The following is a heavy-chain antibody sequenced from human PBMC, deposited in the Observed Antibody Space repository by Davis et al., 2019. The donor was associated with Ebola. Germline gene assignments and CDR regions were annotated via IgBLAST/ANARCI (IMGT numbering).Heavy chain of an antibody. CDR3: ARQESLYGWSDY. J-gene: IGHJ4*02. D-gene: IGHD2-8*01. CDR1: GYGFADYW. V-gene: IGHV5-51*01. Sequence: GESLKISCKGSGYGFADYWIAWVRQTPGKGLEWMGIIYAGDSDSRYSPSFEGQVIISVDRSIKTVYLQWKSLRASDTAKYYCARQESLYGWSDYWGQGTLVTVSS. CDR2: IYAGDSDS.